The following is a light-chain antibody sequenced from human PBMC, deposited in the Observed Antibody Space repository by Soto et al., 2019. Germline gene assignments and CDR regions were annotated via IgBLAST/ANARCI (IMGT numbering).Light chain of an antibody. CDR2: DAS. Sequence: DIQMSQPPSTLSASVGDRVTITCRASQSISSWLSWYQQKPGKAPKLLIYDASSLESGVPSRFSGSGSETEFTLTISRLQPDDFATYFCHSRAFGQGTRLEIK. V-gene: IGKV1-5*01. CDR3: HSRA. J-gene: IGKJ5*01. CDR1: QSISSW.